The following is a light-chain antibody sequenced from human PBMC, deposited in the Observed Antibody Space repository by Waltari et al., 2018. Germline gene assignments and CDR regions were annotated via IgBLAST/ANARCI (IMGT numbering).Light chain of an antibody. Sequence: SYELTQTPSVSVSPGQTARITCSGHELPRKYAYWFQQKSGQAPRLGIDEDTKRPSGSPERFSGCMSGTVATLTISGTQVDDEADYYCYSSDSTGLRVFGGGTTVVVL. CDR3: YSSDSTGLRV. CDR2: EDT. J-gene: IGLJ1*01. V-gene: IGLV3-10*01. CDR1: ELPRKY.